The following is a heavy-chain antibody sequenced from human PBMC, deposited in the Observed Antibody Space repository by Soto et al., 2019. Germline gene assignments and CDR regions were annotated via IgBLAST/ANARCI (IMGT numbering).Heavy chain of an antibody. J-gene: IGHJ5*02. CDR1: GFSLSTSGVG. CDR2: IYWDDDK. D-gene: IGHD1-26*01. Sequence: GPTLLNNTQTLTLTCTFSGFSLSTSGVGVGWIRQPPGKALERLALIYWDDDKRYCPSLKSRLTITKDTSKNQVVLTMTNMDPVDTVSYNCAQQERLFDPSGQGSLVTVHS. V-gene: IGHV2-5*02. CDR3: AQQERLFDP.